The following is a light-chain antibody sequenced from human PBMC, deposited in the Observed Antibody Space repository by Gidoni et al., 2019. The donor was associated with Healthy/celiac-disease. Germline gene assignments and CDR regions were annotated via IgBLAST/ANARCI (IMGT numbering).Light chain of an antibody. V-gene: IGKV4-1*01. Sequence: DIVMTQSTDSLAVSLGERATSNCKSSQSGLYSSNNKNYLAWYQQKPGQPPKLLIYWASTRESGVPDRFSGSGSGTDFTLTISSLQAEDVAVYYCQQYYSTPRTFGQGTKVEIK. CDR3: QQYYSTPRT. CDR1: QSGLYSSNNKNY. J-gene: IGKJ1*01. CDR2: WAS.